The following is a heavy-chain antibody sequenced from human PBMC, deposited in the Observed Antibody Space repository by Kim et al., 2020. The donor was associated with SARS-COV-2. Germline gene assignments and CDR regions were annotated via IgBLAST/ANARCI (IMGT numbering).Heavy chain of an antibody. Sequence: GGSLRLSCAASGFTFSSYSMNWVRQAPGKGLEWVSSISSSSSYIYYADSVKGRFTISRDNAKNSLYLQMNSLRAEDTAVYYCARNGVTMVRGVSYWGQGTLVTVSS. CDR3: ARNGVTMVRGVSY. CDR1: GFTFSSYS. CDR2: ISSSSSYI. V-gene: IGHV3-21*01. J-gene: IGHJ4*02. D-gene: IGHD3-10*01.